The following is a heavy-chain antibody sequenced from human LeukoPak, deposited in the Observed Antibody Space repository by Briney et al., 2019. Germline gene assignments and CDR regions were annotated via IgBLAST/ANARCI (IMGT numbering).Heavy chain of an antibody. CDR1: GFTFSSYS. D-gene: IGHD3-9*01. CDR3: AKDLGYFDWLGLFDY. CDR2: ISSSSSYI. J-gene: IGHJ4*02. Sequence: PGGSLRLSCAASGFTFSSYSMNWVRQAPGKGLEWVSSISSSSSYIYYADSVKGRFTISRDNAKNSLYLQMNSLRAEDTALYYCAKDLGYFDWLGLFDYWGQGTLVTVSS. V-gene: IGHV3-21*04.